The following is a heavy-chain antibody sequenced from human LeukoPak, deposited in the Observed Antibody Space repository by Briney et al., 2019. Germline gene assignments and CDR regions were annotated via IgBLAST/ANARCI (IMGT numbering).Heavy chain of an antibody. V-gene: IGHV4-34*01. CDR2: INHSGST. CDR3: ASVYGDYGSPASPIDY. J-gene: IGHJ4*02. Sequence: PSETLSPTCAVYGGSFSGYYWSWIRQPPGEGLEWIGEINHSGSTNYNPSLKSRVTISVDTSKNQFSLKLSSVTAADTAVYYCASVYGDYGSPASPIDYWGQGTLVTVSS. D-gene: IGHD4-17*01. CDR1: GGSFSGYY.